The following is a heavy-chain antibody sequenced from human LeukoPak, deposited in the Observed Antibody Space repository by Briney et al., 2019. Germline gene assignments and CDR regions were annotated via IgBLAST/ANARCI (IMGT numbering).Heavy chain of an antibody. D-gene: IGHD3-22*01. V-gene: IGHV3-23*01. CDR3: AKDLHDSSGYYSGPDAFDI. CDR2: ISGSGGST. Sequence: GGSLRLSCAASGFTFSSYAMSWVRQAPGKGLEWVSAISGSGGSTYYADSVKGRFTISRDNSKNTLYLQMNSLRAEDTAVYYCAKDLHDSSGYYSGPDAFDIWGQGTMVTVSS. CDR1: GFTFSSYA. J-gene: IGHJ3*02.